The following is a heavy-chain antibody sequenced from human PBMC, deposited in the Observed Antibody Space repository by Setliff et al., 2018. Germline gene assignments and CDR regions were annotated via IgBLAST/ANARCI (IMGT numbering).Heavy chain of an antibody. Sequence: GASVKVSCKASGYTFTSYDINWVRQATGQGLEWMGWMNPNSGNTGYAQKFQGRVTITRNTSISTAYMELSSLRSKDTAVYYCARTSIAARWSDYWGQGTLVTVSS. V-gene: IGHV1-8*03. D-gene: IGHD6-6*01. CDR3: ARTSIAARWSDY. CDR1: GYTFTSYD. CDR2: MNPNSGNT. J-gene: IGHJ4*02.